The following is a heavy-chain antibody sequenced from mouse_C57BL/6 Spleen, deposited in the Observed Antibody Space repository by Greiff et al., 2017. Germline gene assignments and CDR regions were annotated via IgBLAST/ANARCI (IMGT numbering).Heavy chain of an antibody. J-gene: IGHJ4*01. Sequence: QVQLQQSGAELVGPGASVKLSCKASSYTFTDYYINWVKQRPGQGLEWIARIYPGSGNTYYNEKFKGKATLTAEKSSSTAYMQLSSLTSEYSAVYFCARGGRPYDRAMDYWGQGTSVTVSS. D-gene: IGHD2-12*01. CDR1: SYTFTDYY. CDR3: ARGGRPYDRAMDY. V-gene: IGHV1-76*01. CDR2: IYPGSGNT.